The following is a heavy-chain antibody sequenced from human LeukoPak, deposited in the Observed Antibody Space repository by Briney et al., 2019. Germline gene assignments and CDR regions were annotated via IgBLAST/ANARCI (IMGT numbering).Heavy chain of an antibody. D-gene: IGHD3-22*01. CDR2: ISGSGGST. CDR3: AKVPRVVVVIRGYPDY. CDR1: GFTFSSYA. J-gene: IGHJ4*02. Sequence: GGSLRLSCATSGFTFSSYAMSWVRQAPGKGLQWVSAISGSGGSTYYADSVKGRFTISRDNSKNTLYLQMNSLRAEDTAVYHCAKVPRVVVVIRGYPDYWGQGTLVTVSS. V-gene: IGHV3-23*01.